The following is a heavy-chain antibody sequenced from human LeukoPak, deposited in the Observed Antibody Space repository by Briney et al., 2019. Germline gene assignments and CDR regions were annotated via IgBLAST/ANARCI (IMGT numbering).Heavy chain of an antibody. V-gene: IGHV4-30-4*01. Sequence: SETLSLTCTVSGGSISSGDYYWSWIRQPPGKGLEWIGYIYYSGSTYYNPSLKSRVTISVDTSKNQFSLKLSSVTAADTAVYYCARVGCSGGSCYSFDYWGQGTLVTVSS. CDR3: ARVGCSGGSCYSFDY. D-gene: IGHD2-15*01. J-gene: IGHJ4*02. CDR2: IYYSGST. CDR1: GGSISSGDYY.